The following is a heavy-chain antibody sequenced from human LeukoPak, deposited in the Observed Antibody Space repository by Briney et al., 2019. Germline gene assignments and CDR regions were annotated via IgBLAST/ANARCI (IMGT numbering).Heavy chain of an antibody. CDR2: IRYDGSNK. CDR3: LTIVETTIDGFDI. Sequence: GGSLRLSCAASGFTFSTSWMNWVRQAPGKGLEWVAFIRYDGSNKYYADSVKDRFTISRDNSKNTLYLQMNSLRAEDTAVYYCLTIVETTIDGFDIWGQGAMVTVSS. V-gene: IGHV3-30*02. CDR1: GFTFSTSW. J-gene: IGHJ3*02. D-gene: IGHD1-26*01.